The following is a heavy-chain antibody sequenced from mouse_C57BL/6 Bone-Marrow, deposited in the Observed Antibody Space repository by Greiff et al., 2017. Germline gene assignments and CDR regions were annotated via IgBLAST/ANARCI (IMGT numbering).Heavy chain of an antibody. CDR1: GYTFTSYG. D-gene: IGHD1-1*01. V-gene: IGHV1-81*01. Sequence: VQLQQSGAELARPGASVKLSCKASGYTFTSYGISWVKQRPGQGLEWIGEIYPRSGNTYYNEKFKGKATLTADKSSSPAYMELRSLTSEDSAVYFCARLTYYYGSRYVAWFAYWGQGTLVTGSA. CDR2: IYPRSGNT. CDR3: ARLTYYYGSRYVAWFAY. J-gene: IGHJ3*01.